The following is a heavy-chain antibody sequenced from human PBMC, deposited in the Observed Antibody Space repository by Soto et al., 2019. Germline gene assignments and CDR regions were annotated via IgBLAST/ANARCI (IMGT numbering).Heavy chain of an antibody. Sequence: EVQLLESGGGLVQPGGSLRLSCAASGFTFSSYAMRWVRQAPGKGLEWVSAISGSGGSTYYADSVKGRFTISRDNSKKTRNLLMTTLRDENTPVYYCARRSSGGWYDYWGSRPRVHVS. V-gene: IGHV3-23*01. CDR3: ARRSSGGWYDY. D-gene: IGHD6-19*01. CDR2: ISGSGGST. CDR1: GFTFSSYA. J-gene: IGHJ4*02.